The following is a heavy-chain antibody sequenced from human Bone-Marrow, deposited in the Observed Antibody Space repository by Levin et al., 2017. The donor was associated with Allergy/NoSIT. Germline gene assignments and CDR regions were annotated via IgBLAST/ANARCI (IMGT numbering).Heavy chain of an antibody. CDR2: ISWNSGSI. D-gene: IGHD2-15*01. V-gene: IGHV3-9*01. CDR3: AKDIARATTL. Sequence: GGSLRLSCAASGFTFDDYAMHWVRQAPGKGLEWVSGISWNSGSIGYADSVKGRFTISRDNAKNSLYLQMNSLRAEDTALYYCAKDIARATTLWGQGTLVTVSS. J-gene: IGHJ4*02. CDR1: GFTFDDYA.